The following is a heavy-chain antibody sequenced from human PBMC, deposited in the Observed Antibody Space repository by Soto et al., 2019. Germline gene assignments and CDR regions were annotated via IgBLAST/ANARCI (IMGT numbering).Heavy chain of an antibody. CDR2: TSYSGTT. D-gene: IGHD3-10*02. CDR1: SDSITGGRYS. Sequence: QVQLQESGPGLVQPSQTLSLTCSVSSDSITGGRYSCNWIRQFRGKGLEWIGYTSYSGTTNYNPSLTSRATISVETSKNAFSLRLTSVTAADMAVYSCAIDKGALFDWYFVFWGLGTLVTVS. CDR3: AIDKGALFDWYFVF. V-gene: IGHV4-31*03. J-gene: IGHJ2*01.